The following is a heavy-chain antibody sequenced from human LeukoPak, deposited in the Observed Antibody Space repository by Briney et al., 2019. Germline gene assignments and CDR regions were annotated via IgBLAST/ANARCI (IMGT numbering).Heavy chain of an antibody. D-gene: IGHD1-1*01. CDR1: GFTFDDYA. Sequence: GGSLRLSCAASGFTFDDYAMHWVRQAPGKGLEWVSGISWNSGSIGYADSVKGRFTISRDNAKNSLYLQMNSLSAEDMALYYCAKDRTTGTSGAFDIWGQGTMVTVSS. V-gene: IGHV3-9*03. J-gene: IGHJ3*02. CDR2: ISWNSGSI. CDR3: AKDRTTGTSGAFDI.